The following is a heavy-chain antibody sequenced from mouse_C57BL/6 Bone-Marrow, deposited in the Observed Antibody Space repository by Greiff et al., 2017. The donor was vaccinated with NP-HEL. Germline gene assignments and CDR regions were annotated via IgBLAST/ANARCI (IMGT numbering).Heavy chain of an antibody. Sequence: QVQLKESGAELVRPGASVTLSCKASGYTFIDYEMHWVKQTPVHGLEWIGAIDPETGGTAYNQKFKGKAILTADKSSSTAYVELRSLTSEDSAVYYCTARGFAYWGQGTLVTGSA. V-gene: IGHV1-15*01. J-gene: IGHJ3*01. CDR3: TARGFAY. CDR1: GYTFIDYE. CDR2: IDPETGGT.